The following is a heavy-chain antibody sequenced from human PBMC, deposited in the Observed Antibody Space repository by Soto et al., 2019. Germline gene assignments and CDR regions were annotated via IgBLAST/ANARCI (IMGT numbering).Heavy chain of an antibody. Sequence: GGSLRLSCAASGFTFSSYSMNWVRQAPGKGLERVSVISGSDSSTYYADSVKGRFTISRDNSKNTLYLQMNSLRADDTAIYYCAKGSSSSSWYPDYWGQGTLVTVSS. J-gene: IGHJ4*02. CDR2: ISGSDSST. CDR3: AKGSSSSSWYPDY. D-gene: IGHD6-13*01. V-gene: IGHV3-23*01. CDR1: GFTFSSYS.